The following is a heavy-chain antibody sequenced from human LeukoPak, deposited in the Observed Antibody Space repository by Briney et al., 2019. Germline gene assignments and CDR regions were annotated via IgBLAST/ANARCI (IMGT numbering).Heavy chain of an antibody. D-gene: IGHD6-13*01. Sequence: ASLKVSCKASGYTFTGYYMHWVRQAPGRGLEWMGWINPNSVGTNYAQKFQSRVTITRDTSISTAYMELSRLRSDDTAVYYCASWGGGIAAAGTEERGAFDIWGQGTMVTVSS. CDR2: INPNSVGT. V-gene: IGHV1-2*02. CDR1: GYTFTGYY. CDR3: ASWGGGIAAAGTEERGAFDI. J-gene: IGHJ3*02.